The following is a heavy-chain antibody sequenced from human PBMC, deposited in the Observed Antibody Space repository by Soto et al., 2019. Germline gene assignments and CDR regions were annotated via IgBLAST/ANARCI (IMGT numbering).Heavy chain of an antibody. CDR3: ARENSSSWRFDY. Sequence: QVQLVQSGAEVKKPGASVKVSCKASGYTFTSYDINWVRQATGQGLEWMGWMNPNSGNTGYAQKFQGRVTMTRNTTRSTAYIELSSLRSVDTAVYYGARENSSSWRFDYWGQGTRVTVSS. J-gene: IGHJ4*02. CDR2: MNPNSGNT. CDR1: GYTFTSYD. V-gene: IGHV1-8*02. D-gene: IGHD6-13*01.